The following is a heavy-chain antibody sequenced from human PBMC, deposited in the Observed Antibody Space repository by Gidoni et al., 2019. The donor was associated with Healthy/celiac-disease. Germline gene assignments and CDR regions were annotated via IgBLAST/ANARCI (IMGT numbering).Heavy chain of an antibody. CDR2: ISGSGGST. CDR3: AKVKGYCTNGVCYTNLEYYYYGMDV. Sequence: EVQLLESGGGLVQPGGSLRLSCAASGFTFSSYAMSWVRQAQGKGLEWVSAISGSGGSTYYADSVKGRFTISRDNSKNTLYLQMNSLRAEDTAVYYCAKVKGYCTNGVCYTNLEYYYYGMDVWGQGTTVTVSS. D-gene: IGHD2-8*01. J-gene: IGHJ6*02. CDR1: GFTFSSYA. V-gene: IGHV3-23*01.